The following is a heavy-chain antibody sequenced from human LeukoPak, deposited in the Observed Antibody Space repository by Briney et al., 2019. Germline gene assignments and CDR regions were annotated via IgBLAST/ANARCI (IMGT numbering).Heavy chain of an antibody. D-gene: IGHD6-19*01. CDR1: GGSISSGGYY. J-gene: IGHJ6*02. CDR2: IYYSGST. V-gene: IGHV4-61*08. CDR3: ARAVTAIAVAGTGVYYYYGMDV. Sequence: SQTLSLTCTVSGGSISSGGYYWSWIRQPPGKGLEWIGYIYYSGSTNYNPSLKSRVTISVDTSKNQFSLKLSSVTAPDTAVYYCARAVTAIAVAGTGVYYYYGMDVWGQGTTVTVSS.